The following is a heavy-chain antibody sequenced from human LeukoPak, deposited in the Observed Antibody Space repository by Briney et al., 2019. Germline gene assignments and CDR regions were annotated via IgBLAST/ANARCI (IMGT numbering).Heavy chain of an antibody. CDR1: GGSISSYY. J-gene: IGHJ4*02. CDR3: ARVSSGVYFDY. CDR2: IYYSGST. V-gene: IGHV4-59*01. Sequence: SETLSLTCTVSGGSISSYYWSWIRQPPGKGLELIGYIYYSGSTNCNPSLKSRVTISVDTSKNQFSLKLSSVTAADTAVYYCARVSSGVYFDYWGQGTLVTVSS. D-gene: IGHD2-15*01.